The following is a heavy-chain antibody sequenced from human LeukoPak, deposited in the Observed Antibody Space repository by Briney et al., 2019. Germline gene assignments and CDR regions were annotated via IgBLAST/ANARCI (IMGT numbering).Heavy chain of an antibody. CDR3: AREISGSYDY. Sequence: VASVEVSCKASGGTFSSYAISWVRQAPGQGLEWMGRIIPILGIANYAQKFQGRVTITADKSTSTAYMELSSLRSEDTAVYYCAREISGSYDYWGQGTLVTVSS. CDR2: IIPILGIA. J-gene: IGHJ4*02. CDR1: GGTFSSYA. V-gene: IGHV1-69*04. D-gene: IGHD6-19*01.